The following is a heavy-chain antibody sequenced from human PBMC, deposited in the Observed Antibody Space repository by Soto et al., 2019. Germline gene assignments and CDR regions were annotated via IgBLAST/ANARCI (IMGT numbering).Heavy chain of an antibody. CDR2: FDPEDGET. D-gene: IGHD3-3*01. CDR3: ATDAQSARFLRPGRILYYMDV. J-gene: IGHJ6*03. Sequence: ASVKVSCKVSGYTLTELSMHWVRQAPGKGLEWMGGFDPEDGETIYAQKFQGRVTMTEDTSTDTAYMELSSLRSEDTAVYYCATDAQSARFLRPGRILYYMDVWCKGTTVSGS. CDR1: GYTLTELS. V-gene: IGHV1-24*01.